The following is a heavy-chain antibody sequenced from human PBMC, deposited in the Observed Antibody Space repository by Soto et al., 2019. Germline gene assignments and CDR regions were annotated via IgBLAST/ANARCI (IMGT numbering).Heavy chain of an antibody. Sequence: QVQLQESGPGLVKPSQTLPLTCTVSGVSITGAYFWNWIRQPPGKGLEWVSYIYSGGSTYSNPSLKSRLTMSLDKSKNSFSLNLTSVTAADTAIYYCARDSPNGQRGGAFEIWGQGTVVTVSS. J-gene: IGHJ3*02. CDR1: GVSITGAYF. CDR2: IYSGGST. V-gene: IGHV4-31*03. D-gene: IGHD6-25*01. CDR3: ARDSPNGQRGGAFEI.